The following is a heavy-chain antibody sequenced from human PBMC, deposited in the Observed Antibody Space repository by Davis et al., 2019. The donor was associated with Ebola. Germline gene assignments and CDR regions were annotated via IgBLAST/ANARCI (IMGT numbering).Heavy chain of an antibody. CDR2: IYYSGST. CDR1: GGSISSGGYS. CDR3: AKHVWGGSYNRYFDL. D-gene: IGHD3-10*01. V-gene: IGHV4-61*08. Sequence: PSETLSLTCAVSGGSISSGGYSWSWIRQPPGKGMEWIGYIYYSGSTNYNPSLRRRVTISVATSKNQLSLKLSSVIAADTAVYYGAKHVWGGSYNRYFDLWGRGTLVTVSS. J-gene: IGHJ2*01.